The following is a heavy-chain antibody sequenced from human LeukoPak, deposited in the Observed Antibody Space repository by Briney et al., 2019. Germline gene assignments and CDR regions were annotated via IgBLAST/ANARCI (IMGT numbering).Heavy chain of an antibody. CDR2: INAASDAT. D-gene: IGHD4-11*01. J-gene: IGHJ4*02. Sequence: PGGSLRLSCAASGFTFSTYGMHWVRQAPGKGLEWLSYINAASDATFYADSVKGRFTISRDNAKNSLYLQMNSLRAEDTALYYCARDLSDNYTIDYWGQGTLVTVSS. CDR3: ARDLSDNYTIDY. CDR1: GFTFSTYG. V-gene: IGHV3-48*01.